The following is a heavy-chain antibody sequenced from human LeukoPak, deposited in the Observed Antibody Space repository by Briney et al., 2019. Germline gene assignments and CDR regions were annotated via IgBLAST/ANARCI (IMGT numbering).Heavy chain of an antibody. CDR2: ISYDGSNK. CDR1: GFTFSSYG. J-gene: IGHJ4*02. V-gene: IGHV3-30*18. D-gene: IGHD3-22*01. Sequence: GGSLRLSCAASGFTFSSYGMHWVRQAPGKGLEWVAVISYDGSNKYYADSVKGRFTISRDNSKNTLYLQMNSLRAEDTAVYYCANPPRGYDSSGYTYYFDYWGQGTLVTVSS. CDR3: ANPPRGYDSSGYTYYFDY.